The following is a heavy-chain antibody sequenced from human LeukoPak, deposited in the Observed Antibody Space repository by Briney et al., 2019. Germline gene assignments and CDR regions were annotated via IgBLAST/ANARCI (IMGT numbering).Heavy chain of an antibody. Sequence: PGGSLRLSCTASGFIFSSYGMNWVRQAPGKGLEWVSYISSSSSTIFYADSVKGRFTISRDNAKNSLYLQMNSLRAEDTAVYYCARHILTSDYGGKALRYFDLWGRGTLVTVSS. CDR3: ARHILTSDYGGKALRYFDL. V-gene: IGHV3-48*01. CDR1: GFIFSSYG. D-gene: IGHD4-17*01. J-gene: IGHJ2*01. CDR2: ISSSSSTI.